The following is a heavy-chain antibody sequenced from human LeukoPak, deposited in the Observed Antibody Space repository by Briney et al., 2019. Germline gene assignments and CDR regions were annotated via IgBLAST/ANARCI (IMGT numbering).Heavy chain of an antibody. D-gene: IGHD3-22*01. CDR1: GYPIGLDYY. CDR3: ARVIWGYDSSGYYYYYYYMDV. J-gene: IGHJ6*03. CDR2: FHRGRI. V-gene: IGHV4-38-2*02. Sequence: SETLSLTCKVSGYPIGLDYYWVWIRQAPGRGLQWIGGFHRGRIQYNSALKSRVTISVDTSKNQFSLKLSSVTAADTAVYYCARVIWGYDSSGYYYYYYYMDVWGKGTTVTVSS.